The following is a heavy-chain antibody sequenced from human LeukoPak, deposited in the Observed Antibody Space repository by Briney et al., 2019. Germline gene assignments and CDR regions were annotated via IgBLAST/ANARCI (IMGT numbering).Heavy chain of an antibody. V-gene: IGHV4-39*02. Sequence: NPSETLSLTCTVSGGSISSSSYYWGWIRQPPGKGLEWIGSIYYSGSTYYNPSLKSRVTISVDTSKNQFSLKLGSVTAADTAVYYCAKDPTYASGPNWFDPLGQGTLVTVSS. CDR1: GGSISSSSYY. CDR3: AKDPTYASGPNWFDP. D-gene: IGHD3-10*01. J-gene: IGHJ5*02. CDR2: IYYSGST.